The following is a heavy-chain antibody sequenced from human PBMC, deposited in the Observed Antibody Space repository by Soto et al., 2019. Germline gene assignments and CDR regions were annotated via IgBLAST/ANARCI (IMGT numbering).Heavy chain of an antibody. D-gene: IGHD3-3*01. CDR3: ASLNGGRFLDKGDY. J-gene: IGHJ4*02. Sequence: PSETLSLTCGVYNGSFMGYYWTWVRQPPGKGLEWIGEINHFGSTNYNPSLKSRVAISIETYKQQFSQSLRSRTAADTAVYYCASLNGGRFLDKGDYWGQGILVTVSS. CDR1: NGSFMGYY. V-gene: IGHV4-34*01. CDR2: INHFGST.